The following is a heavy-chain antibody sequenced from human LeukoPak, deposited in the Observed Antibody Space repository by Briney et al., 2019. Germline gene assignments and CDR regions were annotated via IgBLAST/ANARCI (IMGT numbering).Heavy chain of an antibody. CDR3: ARDQEGFDY. J-gene: IGHJ4*02. Sequence: ASAKVSCKASGYTFTSNYIHWVRQAPGQGLEWMGMIYPRDGSTSYAQKFQGRVTVTRDTSTSTVHMELSGLRSEDTAVYYCARDQEGFDYWGQGTLVTVSS. CDR2: IYPRDGST. V-gene: IGHV1-46*01. CDR1: GYTFTSNY.